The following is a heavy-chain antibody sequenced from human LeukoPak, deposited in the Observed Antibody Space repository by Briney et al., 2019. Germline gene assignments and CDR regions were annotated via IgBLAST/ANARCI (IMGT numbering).Heavy chain of an antibody. CDR3: ARDQEGFDY. J-gene: IGHJ4*02. Sequence: ASAKVSCKASGYTFTSNYIHWVRQAPGQGLEWMGMIYPRDGSTSYAQKFQGRVTVTRDTSTSTVHMELSGLRSEDTAVYYCARDQEGFDYWGQGTLVTVSS. CDR2: IYPRDGST. V-gene: IGHV1-46*01. CDR1: GYTFTSNY.